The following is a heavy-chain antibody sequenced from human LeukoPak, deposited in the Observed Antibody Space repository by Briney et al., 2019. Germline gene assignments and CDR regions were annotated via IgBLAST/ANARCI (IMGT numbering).Heavy chain of an antibody. CDR2: IYYSGST. CDR3: AREGRDYGDYEGLYYYYYGMDV. V-gene: IGHV4-59*01. J-gene: IGHJ6*02. Sequence: SETLSLTCTVSGGSISSYYWSWIRQPPGKGLEWIGYIYYSGSTNYNPSLKSRVTISVDTSKNQFSLKLSSVTAADTAVYYCAREGRDYGDYEGLYYYYYGMDVWGQGTTVTVSS. D-gene: IGHD4-17*01. CDR1: GGSISSYY.